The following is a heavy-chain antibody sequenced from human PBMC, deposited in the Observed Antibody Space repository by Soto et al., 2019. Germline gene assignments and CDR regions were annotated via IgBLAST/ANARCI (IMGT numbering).Heavy chain of an antibody. Sequence: EVQLVESGGGLVQPGGSLRLSCAASGFTLSYYWMHWVRQAPGKGLVWVSRINSDGSSATYADSVKGRFTISRDNAKNTLYQQVNRLRVEDTAVYYCTRDPGTGYYDSSGYYYDWGQGTLVTVSS. CDR1: GFTLSYYW. CDR2: INSDGSSA. CDR3: TRDPGTGYYDSSGYYYD. J-gene: IGHJ4*02. V-gene: IGHV3-74*01. D-gene: IGHD3-22*01.